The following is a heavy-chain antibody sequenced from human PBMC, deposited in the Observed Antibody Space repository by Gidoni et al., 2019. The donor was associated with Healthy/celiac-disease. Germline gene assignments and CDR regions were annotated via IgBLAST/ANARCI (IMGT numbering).Heavy chain of an antibody. CDR1: GFPFSSYS. CDR2: ISSSSSTI. CDR3: ARDFGGIVGGAFDI. V-gene: IGHV3-48*02. Sequence: EVQLVESGGDLVQPGGSLRLSCPASGFPFSSYSMNWVRQAPGKGLEWGSYISSSSSTIYYADSVKGRFTISRDNAKNSLYLQMNSLRDEDTAVYYCARDFGGIVGGAFDIWGQGTMVTVSS. D-gene: IGHD3-16*01. J-gene: IGHJ3*02.